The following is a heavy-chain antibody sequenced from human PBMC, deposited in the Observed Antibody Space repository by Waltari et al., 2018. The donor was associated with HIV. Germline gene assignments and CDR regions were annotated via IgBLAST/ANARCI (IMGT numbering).Heavy chain of an antibody. D-gene: IGHD1-26*01. J-gene: IGHJ4*02. V-gene: IGHV4-39*07. CDR1: GFSISRNDYY. CDR2: IFYSGTT. CDR3: ARHKNRGSYFPVDF. Sequence: QLQLHESGPGLVKPSETPSLTCIVSGFSISRNDYYWGWIRQPPGKGLEWIGHIFYSGTTNYNPSLESRVTISIDTSKSQFSLNLDSVTAADTAIYYCARHKNRGSYFPVDFWGQGTLVAVSS.